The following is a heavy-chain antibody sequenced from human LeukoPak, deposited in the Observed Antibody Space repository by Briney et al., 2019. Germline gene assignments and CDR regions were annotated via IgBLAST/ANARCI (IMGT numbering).Heavy chain of an antibody. CDR3: ARGRITGTILAFDY. CDR2: INHSGST. V-gene: IGHV4-34*01. D-gene: IGHD1-20*01. Sequence: PSETLSLTCAVYGGSFSGYYWSWIRQPPGKGLEWIGEINHSGSTNYNPSLKSRVTISVDTSKNQFSLKLSFVTAADTAVYYCARGRITGTILAFDYWGQGTLVTVSS. CDR1: GGSFSGYY. J-gene: IGHJ4*02.